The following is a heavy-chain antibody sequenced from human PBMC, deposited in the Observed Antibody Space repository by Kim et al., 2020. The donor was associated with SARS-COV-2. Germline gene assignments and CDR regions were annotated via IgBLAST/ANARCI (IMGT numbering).Heavy chain of an antibody. V-gene: IGHV3-30*18. CDR3: AKDLPPYNWNDVAVDY. CDR1: GFTFSSYG. J-gene: IGHJ4*02. Sequence: GGSLRLSCAASGFTFSSYGMHWVRQAPGKGLEWVAVISYDGSNKYYADSVKGRFTISRDNSKNTLYLQMNSLRAEDTAVYYCAKDLPPYNWNDVAVDYWGQGTLVTVSS. CDR2: ISYDGSNK. D-gene: IGHD1-1*01.